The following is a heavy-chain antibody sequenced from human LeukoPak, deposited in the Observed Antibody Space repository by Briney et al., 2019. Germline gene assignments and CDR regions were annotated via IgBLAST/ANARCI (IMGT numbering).Heavy chain of an antibody. Sequence: GESLKISCKASGYTFITYWIGWVRQMPGKGLEWMGIIYPGDSNTRYSPSFQGQVTISADKSISTAYLQWSSLNASDTAIYYCSRPGLYGGKPAAFDIWGQGTLVTVSS. CDR2: IYPGDSNT. CDR3: SRPGLYGGKPAAFDI. CDR1: GYTFITYW. J-gene: IGHJ3*02. V-gene: IGHV5-51*01. D-gene: IGHD4-23*01.